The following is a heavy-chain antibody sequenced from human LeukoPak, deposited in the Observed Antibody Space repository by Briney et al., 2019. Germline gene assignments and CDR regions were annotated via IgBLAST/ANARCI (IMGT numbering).Heavy chain of an antibody. V-gene: IGHV3-48*03. CDR3: ARVFSYYYDSSDPSMV. J-gene: IGHJ3*01. CDR2: ISSSGSTI. CDR1: GFTFSSYE. D-gene: IGHD3-22*01. Sequence: GGSLRLSCAASGFTFSSYEMNWVRQAPGRGLEWVSYISSSGSTIYYADSVKGRFTISRDNAKNSLYLQMNSLRAEHTAVYYCARVFSYYYDSSDPSMVWGQGTMVTVSS.